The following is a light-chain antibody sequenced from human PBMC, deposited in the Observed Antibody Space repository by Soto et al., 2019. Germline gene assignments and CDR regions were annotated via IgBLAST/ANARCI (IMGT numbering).Light chain of an antibody. CDR3: QQYNKWPLFT. CDR1: QSVGTN. V-gene: IGKV3-15*01. Sequence: EIVMTQSPDTLSVSPGERATLSCRASQSVGTNLAWYQQKPGQAPRLLMYGASTRATGISARFRGSGSGTEFTLTISSLQSEDFAIYYCQQYNKWPLFTFGPGTTVDFK. J-gene: IGKJ3*01. CDR2: GAS.